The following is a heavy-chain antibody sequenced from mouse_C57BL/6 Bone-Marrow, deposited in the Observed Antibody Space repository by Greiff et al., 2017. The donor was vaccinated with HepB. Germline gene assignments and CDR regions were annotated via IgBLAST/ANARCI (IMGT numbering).Heavy chain of an antibody. CDR3: ARGYYGNYLSYWYFDI. D-gene: IGHD2-1*01. CDR1: GYTFTTYP. J-gene: IGHJ1*03. V-gene: IGHV1-47*01. CDR2: FHPYNDDT. Sequence: QVQLQQSGAELVKPGASVKMSCKASGYTFTTYPIEWMKQNHGKSLEWIGNFHPYNDDTKYNEKFKGKATLTVEKSSSTVYLELSRLTSDDSAVYYCARGYYGNYLSYWYFDIWGTGTTVTVSS.